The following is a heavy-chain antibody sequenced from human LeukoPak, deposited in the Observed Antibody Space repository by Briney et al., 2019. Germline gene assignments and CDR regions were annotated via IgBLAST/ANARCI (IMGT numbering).Heavy chain of an antibody. Sequence: SETLSLTCTVSGGSISSSSYYWGWIRQPPGKGLEWIGSIYYSGSTYYNPSLKSRVTISVDTSKNQFSLKLSSVTAADTAVYYCARHSRGFYSSSWFALDIWGQGTMVTVSS. J-gene: IGHJ3*02. CDR2: IYYSGST. V-gene: IGHV4-39*01. D-gene: IGHD6-13*01. CDR3: ARHSRGFYSSSWFALDI. CDR1: GGSISSSSYY.